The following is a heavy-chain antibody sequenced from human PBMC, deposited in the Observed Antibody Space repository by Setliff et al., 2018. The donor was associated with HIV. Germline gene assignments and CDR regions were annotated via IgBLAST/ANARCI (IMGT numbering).Heavy chain of an antibody. D-gene: IGHD2-21*01. CDR1: GGSITNGGSY. V-gene: IGHV4-31*03. CDR3: ASGLFYDY. Sequence: SETLSLTCTVSGGSITNGGSYWTWIRQHPGKGLEWIGYIYSSGSTYYSPSLKSRVTISLDTSKTQFSLRLGSVTAADTAVYYCASGLFYDYWGQGALVTVSS. CDR2: IYSSGST. J-gene: IGHJ4*02.